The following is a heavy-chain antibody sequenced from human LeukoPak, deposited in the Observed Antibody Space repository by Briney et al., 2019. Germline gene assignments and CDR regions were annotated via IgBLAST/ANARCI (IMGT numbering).Heavy chain of an antibody. CDR1: GFTFSSYS. CDR2: ISSSSTI. D-gene: IGHD5-18*01. CDR3: ARDSALDTAMDTFDY. Sequence: GGSLRLSCAASGFTFSSYSMNWVRQAPGKGLEWVSYISSSSTIYYADSVKGRFTISRDNAKNSLYLQMNSLRAEDTAVYYCARDSALDTAMDTFDYWGQGTLVTVSS. J-gene: IGHJ4*02. V-gene: IGHV3-48*01.